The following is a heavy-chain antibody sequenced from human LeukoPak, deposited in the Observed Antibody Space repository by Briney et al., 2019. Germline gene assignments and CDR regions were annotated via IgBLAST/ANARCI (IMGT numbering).Heavy chain of an antibody. V-gene: IGHV1-2*02. J-gene: IGHJ6*03. CDR3: ARSYSSSWYYYYYYYMDV. CDR2: INPNSGGT. CDR1: GYTFTGYY. D-gene: IGHD6-13*01. Sequence: ASVKVSCMASGYTFTGYYMHWVRQAPGQGLEWMGWINPNSGGTNYAQKFQGRVTMTRDTSISTAYMELSRLRSDDTAVYYCARSYSSSWYYYYYYYMDVWGKGTTVTVSS.